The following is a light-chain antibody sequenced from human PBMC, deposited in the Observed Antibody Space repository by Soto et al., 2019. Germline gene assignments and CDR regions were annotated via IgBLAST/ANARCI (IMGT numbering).Light chain of an antibody. CDR3: QQYNTYPLT. CDR2: DAS. V-gene: IGKV1-5*01. CDR1: QNISRF. Sequence: DIQMTQSPSPLSASVGDRVIITCRACQNISRFLNWDQQKPGKAPKVLIYDASTLDGGVPSRFSGRRSGTDFTLTISSLQPSDFATYYCQQYNTYPLTFGGGTKVDI. J-gene: IGKJ4*01.